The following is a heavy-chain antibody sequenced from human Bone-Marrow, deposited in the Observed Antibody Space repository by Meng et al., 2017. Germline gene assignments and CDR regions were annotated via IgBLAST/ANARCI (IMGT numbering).Heavy chain of an antibody. Sequence: ASVKVSCKPSGYNFPDYWLHWVRRAPGQGLEWMGRIDPKSGDTHYAQRFQGRVTMTGDTSISTAYMELSSLRSEDTAVYYCARDSPFYYYGMDVWGQGTTVTVSS. CDR3: ARDSPFYYYGMDV. V-gene: IGHV1-2*06. CDR1: GYNFPDYW. CDR2: IDPKSGDT. J-gene: IGHJ6*02.